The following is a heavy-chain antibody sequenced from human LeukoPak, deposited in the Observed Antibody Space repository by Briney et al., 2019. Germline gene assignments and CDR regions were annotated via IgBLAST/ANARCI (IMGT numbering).Heavy chain of an antibody. CDR1: GFTFSAYG. D-gene: IGHD4-11*01. J-gene: IGHJ4*02. CDR3: AREGSGNYFYFFDF. V-gene: IGHV3-7*01. Sequence: GGSLRLSCAASGFTFSAYGIGWVRQAPGKGLEWEANIKPDGGEKYYVDSVRGRFTISRDNAKNSLYLQMNSLRAEDTAVYYCAREGSGNYFYFFDFWGPGTLVTVSS. CDR2: IKPDGGEK.